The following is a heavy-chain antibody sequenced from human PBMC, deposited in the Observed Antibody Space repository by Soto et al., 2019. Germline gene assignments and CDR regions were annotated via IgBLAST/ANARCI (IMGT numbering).Heavy chain of an antibody. CDR3: ARIGSVSYYYGMDV. CDR2: IYSGGST. Sequence: VGSLRLSCAASGFTVSSNYMSWVRQAPVKGLEWVSVIYSGGSTYYADSVKGRFTISRDNSKNTLYLQMNSLRAEDTALYYCARIGSVSYYYGMDVWGQGTTLTVSS. V-gene: IGHV3-53*01. CDR1: GFTVSSNY. D-gene: IGHD3-22*01. J-gene: IGHJ6*02.